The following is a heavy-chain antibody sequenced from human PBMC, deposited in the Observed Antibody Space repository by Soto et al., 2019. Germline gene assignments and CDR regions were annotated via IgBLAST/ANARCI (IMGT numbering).Heavy chain of an antibody. D-gene: IGHD3-22*01. Sequence: QVQLQESGPGLVKPSEILSLTCAVSGDSISSYYCMWIRQPPGKGLESIGYLYYGRSANYNPSLKSRVTLSVDTSTNQCTLTLSSMTAAVTAVYYCALRSMAVVPEYWGQGTLVTVS. J-gene: IGHJ4*02. V-gene: IGHV4-59*01. CDR2: LYYGRSA. CDR3: ALRSMAVVPEY. CDR1: GDSISSYY.